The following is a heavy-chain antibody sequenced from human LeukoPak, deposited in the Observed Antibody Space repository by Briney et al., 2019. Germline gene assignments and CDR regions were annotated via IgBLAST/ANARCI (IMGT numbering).Heavy chain of an antibody. Sequence: GGSLRLSCAVSTFTVASNYMSWVRQTPGKGLVWVSDIYQGGSTYYSDSAKGRFTISRDISKNTLHLQMNNLRVDDTAVYYCARVRDVYNHVFENCGQGTLVTVS. J-gene: IGHJ4*02. D-gene: IGHD5-24*01. CDR3: ARVRDVYNHVFEN. V-gene: IGHV3-53*01. CDR2: IYQGGST. CDR1: TFTVASNY.